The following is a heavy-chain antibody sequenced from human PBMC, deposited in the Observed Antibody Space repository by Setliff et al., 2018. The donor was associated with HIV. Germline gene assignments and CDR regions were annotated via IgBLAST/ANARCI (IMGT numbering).Heavy chain of an antibody. J-gene: IGHJ4*02. Sequence: SETLSLTCTVSGYFISSGYYWGWIRQPRGKGLEWIGNIYRSGSTYYNPSLKSRATISVDKSKNQFSLKLSSVTAADTAVYYCGREGEGELPGYWGQGTLVTVSS. CDR3: GREGEGELPGY. CDR1: GYFISSGYY. CDR2: IYRSGST. V-gene: IGHV4-38-2*02. D-gene: IGHD1-7*01.